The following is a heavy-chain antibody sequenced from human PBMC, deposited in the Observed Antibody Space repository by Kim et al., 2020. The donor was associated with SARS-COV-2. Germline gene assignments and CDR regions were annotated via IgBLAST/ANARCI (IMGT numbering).Heavy chain of an antibody. CDR3: ARELYSSSWPPGPNWFDP. CDR1: GGSISSGGYY. V-gene: IGHV4-31*03. CDR2: IYYSGST. J-gene: IGHJ5*02. Sequence: SETLSLTCTVSGGSISSGGYYWSWIRQHPGKGLEWIGYIYYSGSTYYNPSLKSRVTISVDTSKNQFSLKLSSVTAADTAVYYCARELYSSSWPPGPNWFDPWGQGTLVTVSS. D-gene: IGHD6-13*01.